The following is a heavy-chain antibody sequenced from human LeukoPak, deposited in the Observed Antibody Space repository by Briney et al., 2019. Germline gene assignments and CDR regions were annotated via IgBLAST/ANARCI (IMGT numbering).Heavy chain of an antibody. CDR2: IYYSGST. V-gene: IGHV4-31*03. J-gene: IGHJ3*02. Sequence: SQTLSLTCTVSGGSISSGGYYWSWIRQHPGKGLEWIGYIYYSGSTYYNPSLKSRVTISVDTSKNQFSLKLSSVTVADTAVYYCARDRAVAGTEAFDIWGQGTMVTVSS. CDR1: GGSISSGGYY. CDR3: ARDRAVAGTEAFDI. D-gene: IGHD6-19*01.